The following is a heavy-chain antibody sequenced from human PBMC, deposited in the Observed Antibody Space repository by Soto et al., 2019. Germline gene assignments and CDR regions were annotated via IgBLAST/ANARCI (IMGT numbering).Heavy chain of an antibody. Sequence: GGSLRLSCAASGFTFNRYWMHWVRQVPGKGLVWVSRINTDGSTTTYADSVKGRFTISRDNAKNTLYLRMNSLRAEDTAVYYCARDLGSDPQTVFGSGSYSDYWGQGTLVTVSS. V-gene: IGHV3-74*03. CDR1: GFTFNRYW. J-gene: IGHJ4*02. D-gene: IGHD3-10*01. CDR2: INTDGSTT. CDR3: ARDLGSDPQTVFGSGSYSDY.